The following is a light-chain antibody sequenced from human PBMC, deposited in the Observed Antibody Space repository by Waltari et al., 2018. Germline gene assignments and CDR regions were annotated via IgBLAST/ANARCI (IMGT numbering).Light chain of an antibody. J-gene: IGLJ2*01. V-gene: IGLV6-57*03. CDR2: EDN. CDR1: SGSIASNF. Sequence: NFMLTQPHSVSESPGKTVTISCTRSSGSIASNFVQWSQQRPGSAPTTVIYEDNQRPSGVPGRFSGSIDSSSNSASLTISGLKTEDEADYYCQSYDSSNHVVFGGGTKLTVL. CDR3: QSYDSSNHVV.